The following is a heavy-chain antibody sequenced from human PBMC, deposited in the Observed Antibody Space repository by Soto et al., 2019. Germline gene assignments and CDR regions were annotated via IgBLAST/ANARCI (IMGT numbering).Heavy chain of an antibody. CDR2: ISYDGSNK. V-gene: IGHV3-30*18. CDR1: GFTFSSYG. CDR3: AKEGVYSSGWYIDY. D-gene: IGHD6-19*01. J-gene: IGHJ4*02. Sequence: QVQLVESGGGVVQPGRSLRLSCAASGFTFSSYGMHWVRQAPGKGLEWVAVISYDGSNKYYADSVKGRFTISRDNSKNTLSLQMNSLRAEDTAVYYCAKEGVYSSGWYIDYWGQGTLVTVSS.